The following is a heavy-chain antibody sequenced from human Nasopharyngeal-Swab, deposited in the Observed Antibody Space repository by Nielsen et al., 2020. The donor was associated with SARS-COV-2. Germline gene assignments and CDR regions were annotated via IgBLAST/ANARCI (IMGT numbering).Heavy chain of an antibody. J-gene: IGHJ5*02. Sequence: GGSLRLSCAASGFTFSTYAMSWVRQAPGKGLEWVSDTSDSGGTTYYADSVKGRFTISRDNSKNTLYLQMNSLRAEDTAIYYCATMVDMAASISSWGQGTLVTVSS. CDR2: TSDSGGTT. D-gene: IGHD5-12*01. V-gene: IGHV3-23*01. CDR3: ATMVDMAASISS. CDR1: GFTFSTYA.